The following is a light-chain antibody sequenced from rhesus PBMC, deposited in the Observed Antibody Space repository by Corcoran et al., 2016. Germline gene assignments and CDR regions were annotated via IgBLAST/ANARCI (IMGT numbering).Light chain of an antibody. Sequence: QSAPIQSPSVSGSLGQSVTISCTGTSSDIGRYNYVSWYQQHPGKAPKLMIYEVSKRPSGVSDRFSGSKSGNTASLTISGLQAEDEADYFCSSYASSSTFIFGAGTRLTVL. CDR1: SSDIGRYNY. CDR2: EVS. V-gene: IGLV2-13*02. CDR3: SSYASSSTFI. J-gene: IGLJ1*01.